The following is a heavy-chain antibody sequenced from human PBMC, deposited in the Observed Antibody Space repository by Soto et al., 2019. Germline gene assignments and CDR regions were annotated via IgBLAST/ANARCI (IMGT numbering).Heavy chain of an antibody. V-gene: IGHV1-69*01. J-gene: IGHJ6*02. Sequence: QVQLVQSGAEVKKPGSSVKVSCKASGGTFSSYAISWVRQAPGQGLEWMGGIIPISETTNYAQKFQGRVTSTADESKSTAYMELRGLRAEDTALYYCASSEGTSARLDLDYDYYSDMDMWGEGSTV. D-gene: IGHD2-8*01. CDR2: IIPISETT. CDR3: ASSEGTSARLDLDYDYYSDMDM. CDR1: GGTFSSYA.